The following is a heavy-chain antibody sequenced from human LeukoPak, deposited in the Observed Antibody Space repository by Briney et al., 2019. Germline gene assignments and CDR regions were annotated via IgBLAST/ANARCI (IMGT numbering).Heavy chain of an antibody. D-gene: IGHD6-19*01. J-gene: IGHJ4*02. V-gene: IGHV3-30*18. Sequence: GGSLRLSCAGSGFTFSSYGMHWVRQAPGKGLEWVAVISYDGSDKCYADSAKGRFTISRDNSKNTLYLQMNTLRAEDTAVYYCAKDQASSGWYYDYWGQGTLVTVSS. CDR1: GFTFSSYG. CDR3: AKDQASSGWYYDY. CDR2: ISYDGSDK.